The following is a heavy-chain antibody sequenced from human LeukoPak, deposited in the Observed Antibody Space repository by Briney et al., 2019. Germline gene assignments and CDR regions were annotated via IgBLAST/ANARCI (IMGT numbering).Heavy chain of an antibody. J-gene: IGHJ5*02. CDR3: ARELNFDWLFQFDP. CDR1: GFTFSSYS. CDR2: ISSSSSYI. D-gene: IGHD3-9*01. V-gene: IGHV3-21*01. Sequence: GGSLRLSCSASGFTFSSYSMNWVRQAPGKGLEWVSSISSSSSYIYYADSVKGRFTISRDNAKNSLYLQMNSLRAEDTAVYYCARELNFDWLFQFDPWGQGTLVTVSS.